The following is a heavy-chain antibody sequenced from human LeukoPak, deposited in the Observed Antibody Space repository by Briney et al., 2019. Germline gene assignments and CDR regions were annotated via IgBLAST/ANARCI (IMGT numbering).Heavy chain of an antibody. D-gene: IGHD2-15*01. Sequence: RGSLRLSCAASGFTFSNYWMHWVRQAPGKGLVWVSRIDSAGTSTSYADSVKGRFTISRDNAKNTLYLQMNSLRAEDTAVYYCARGYCNGGDCYRPFDYWGQGTLVTVSS. CDR3: ARGYCNGGDCYRPFDY. CDR2: IDSAGTST. CDR1: GFTFSNYW. J-gene: IGHJ4*02. V-gene: IGHV3-74*01.